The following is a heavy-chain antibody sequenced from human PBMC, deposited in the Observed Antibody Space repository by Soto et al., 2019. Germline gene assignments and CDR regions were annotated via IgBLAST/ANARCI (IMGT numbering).Heavy chain of an antibody. V-gene: IGHV3-53*01. J-gene: IGHJ3*01. CDR1: GFTFSSND. CDR3: ATRPLLPGAP. D-gene: IGHD3-22*01. CDR2: IYSGGST. Sequence: EVQLVESGGGLIQPGGSLRLSCAASGFTFSSNDMNWVRQAPGKGLEWVSLIYSGGSTYYADSVKGRVTISRDNSKNTLYLPMSSLGAEDTVVYYCATRPLLPGAPWGQGTMVTVSS.